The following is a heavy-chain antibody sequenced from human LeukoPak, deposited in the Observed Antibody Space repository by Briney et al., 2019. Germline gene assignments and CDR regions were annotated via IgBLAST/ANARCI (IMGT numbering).Heavy chain of an antibody. V-gene: IGHV1-46*01. CDR1: GYTFTSYY. Sequence: GASVKVSCKASGYTFTSYYMHWVRQAPGQGLEWMGIINPSGGSTTYAQKFQGRVTMTRDMSTSTVYMEPNNLRSEDTAVYYCARDLSWEYSYAFRGFDIWGQGTMVTVSS. J-gene: IGHJ3*02. CDR3: ARDLSWEYSYAFRGFDI. CDR2: INPSGGST. D-gene: IGHD5-18*01.